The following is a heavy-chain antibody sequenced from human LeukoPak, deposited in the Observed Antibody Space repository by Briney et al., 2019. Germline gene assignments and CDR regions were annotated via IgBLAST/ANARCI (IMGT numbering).Heavy chain of an antibody. CDR3: ASSGEEDSNFDY. CDR2: IYYSGST. Sequence: SETLSLTCTVSGGSISSYYWSWIRQPPGKGLEWIGYIYYSGSTNYNPSLKSRVTISVDTSKNQFSLKLSSVTAADTAVYYCASSGEEDSNFDYWGQGTLVTVSS. CDR1: GGSISSYY. J-gene: IGHJ4*02. V-gene: IGHV4-59*01. D-gene: IGHD7-27*01.